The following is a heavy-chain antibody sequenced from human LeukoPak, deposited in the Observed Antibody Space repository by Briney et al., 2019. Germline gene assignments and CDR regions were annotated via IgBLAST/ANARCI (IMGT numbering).Heavy chain of an antibody. CDR3: AKDYCSGGSCYTEDY. CDR2: ISGSGGST. D-gene: IGHD2-15*01. V-gene: IGHV3-23*01. CDR1: GFTFSSYA. J-gene: IGHJ4*02. Sequence: GGSLRLSCAASGFTFSSYAMSWVRQAPGKGLEWVSAISGSGGSTYYADSVKGRFTISGDNSKNTLYLQMNSLRAEDTAVYYCAKDYCSGGSCYTEDYWGQGTLVTVSS.